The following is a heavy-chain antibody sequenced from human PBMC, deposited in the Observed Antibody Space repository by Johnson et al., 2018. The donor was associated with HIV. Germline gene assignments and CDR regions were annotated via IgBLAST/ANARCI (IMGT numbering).Heavy chain of an antibody. CDR3: TTDLGHYYDSSGYYYGAFDI. Sequence: MQLVESGGGLVKPGGSLRLSCAASGFTFSNAWMSWVRQAPGKGLEWVGRIKSKTDGGTTDYAAPVKGRFTISRDDSKNTLYLQMNSLKTEDTAVYYCTTDLGHYYDSSGYYYGAFDIWGQGTMVTVSS. CDR2: IKSKTDGGTT. J-gene: IGHJ3*02. D-gene: IGHD3-22*01. CDR1: GFTFSNAW. V-gene: IGHV3-15*01.